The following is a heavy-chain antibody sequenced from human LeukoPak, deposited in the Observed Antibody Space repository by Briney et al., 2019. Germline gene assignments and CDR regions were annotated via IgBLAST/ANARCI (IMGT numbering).Heavy chain of an antibody. J-gene: IGHJ4*02. D-gene: IGHD3-22*01. CDR1: GGSISSYY. CDR2: IYYSGST. V-gene: IGHV4-59*06. CDR3: ASEDYYDSSGYGN. Sequence: SETLSLTCTVSGGSISSYYWSWIRQPPGKGLEWIGYIYYSGSTYYNPSLKSRVTISVDTSKNQFSLKLSSVTAADTAVYYCASEDYYDSSGYGNWGQGTLVTVSS.